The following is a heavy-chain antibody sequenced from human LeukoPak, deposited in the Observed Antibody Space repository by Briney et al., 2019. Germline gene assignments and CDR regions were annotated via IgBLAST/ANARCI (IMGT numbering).Heavy chain of an antibody. J-gene: IGHJ6*02. CDR2: IIPILGIA. V-gene: IGHV1-69*04. CDR3: GTTVVSTGFYYYGMDV. D-gene: IGHD4-23*01. Sequence: GASVKVSCKASGGTFSSYAISWARQAPGQGLEWMGRIIPILGIANYAQKFQGRVTITADKSTSTAYMELSSLRSEDTAVYYCGTTVVSTGFYYYGMDVWGQGTTVTVSS. CDR1: GGTFSSYA.